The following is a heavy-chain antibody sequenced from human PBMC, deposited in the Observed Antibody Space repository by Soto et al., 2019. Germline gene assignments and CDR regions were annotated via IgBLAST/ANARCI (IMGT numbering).Heavy chain of an antibody. J-gene: IGHJ4*02. CDR3: ARLPYYDFWSGYYKRGYYFDY. CDR1: GDSISSNSYY. CDR2: IYHSGST. D-gene: IGHD3-3*01. Sequence: SETLSLTCTVSGDSISSNSYYWGWIRQPPRKGLEWFGSIYHSGSTYYNPSLKSRVTISVDTSKDQFSLKLSSVTAADTAVYYCARLPYYDFWSGYYKRGYYFDYWGQGTLVTVSS. V-gene: IGHV4-39*01.